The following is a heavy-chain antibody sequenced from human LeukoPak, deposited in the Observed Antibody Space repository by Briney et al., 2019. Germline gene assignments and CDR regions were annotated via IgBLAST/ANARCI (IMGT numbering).Heavy chain of an antibody. CDR3: AREYYDILTGRGPGAFDI. J-gene: IGHJ3*02. CDR1: GFSFRNYW. V-gene: IGHV3-21*01. Sequence: GGSLRLSCVISGFSFRNYWMHWVRQAPGRGLVWVSSISSSSSYIYYADSVKGRFTISRDNAKNSLYLQMNSLRAEDTAVYYCAREYYDILTGRGPGAFDIWGQGTMVTVSS. CDR2: ISSSSSYI. D-gene: IGHD3-9*01.